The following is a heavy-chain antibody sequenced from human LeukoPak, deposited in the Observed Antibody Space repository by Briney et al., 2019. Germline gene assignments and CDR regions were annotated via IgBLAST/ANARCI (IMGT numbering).Heavy chain of an antibody. V-gene: IGHV3-11*01. Sequence: GGSLRLSCAASGFTFSDYYMSWIRQAPGKGLEWVSYISSSGSTIYYADSVKGRFTISRDNAKNSLYLQMNSLRAEDTAVYYCARELKGSTSPYYYGMDVWGQGTTVTVSS. CDR3: ARELKGSTSPYYYGMDV. J-gene: IGHJ6*02. CDR1: GFTFSDYY. D-gene: IGHD2-2*01. CDR2: ISSSGSTI.